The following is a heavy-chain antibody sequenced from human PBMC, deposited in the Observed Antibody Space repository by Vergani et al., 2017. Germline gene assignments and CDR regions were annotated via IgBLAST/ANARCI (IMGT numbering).Heavy chain of an antibody. CDR1: GFTFSSYA. CDR2: ISGSAGST. V-gene: IGHV3-23*01. Sequence: EVQLLEPGGGLVQPGGSLRPPCAAPGFTFSSYAMSWVRQAPGKGVEWVSAISGSAGSTYYADSVKGRFTISRDNSKNTLYLQMNSLRAEDTAVYYCAKGGVGYTYGYFDYWGQGTLVTVSS. D-gene: IGHD5-18*01. J-gene: IGHJ4*02. CDR3: AKGGVGYTYGYFDY.